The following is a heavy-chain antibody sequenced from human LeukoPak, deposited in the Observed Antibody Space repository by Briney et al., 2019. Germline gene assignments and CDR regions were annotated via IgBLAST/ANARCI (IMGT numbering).Heavy chain of an antibody. CDR3: ARDAITGTFDY. J-gene: IGHJ4*02. V-gene: IGHV4-61*08. CDR1: GGSISSGDYY. Sequence: SETLSLTCTVSGGSISSGDYYWSWIRQPPGKGLEWIGYIYYSGSTYYNPSLKSRVTISVGTSKNQFSLKLSSVTAADTAVYYCARDAITGTFDYWGQGTPVTVSS. CDR2: IYYSGST. D-gene: IGHD1-20*01.